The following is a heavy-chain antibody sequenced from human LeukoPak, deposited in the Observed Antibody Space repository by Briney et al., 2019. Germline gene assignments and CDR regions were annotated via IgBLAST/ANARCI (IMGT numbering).Heavy chain of an antibody. Sequence: ASVKVSCKASGYTFTSYDIHWVRQATGQGLEWMGWMNPNSGNTGYAQKFQGRVTMTRNTSISTAYMELSSLRSEDTAVYYCARAAGFDYSNYWDNWFDPWGQGTLVTVSS. J-gene: IGHJ5*02. V-gene: IGHV1-8*01. D-gene: IGHD4-11*01. CDR3: ARAAGFDYSNYWDNWFDP. CDR2: MNPNSGNT. CDR1: GYTFTSYD.